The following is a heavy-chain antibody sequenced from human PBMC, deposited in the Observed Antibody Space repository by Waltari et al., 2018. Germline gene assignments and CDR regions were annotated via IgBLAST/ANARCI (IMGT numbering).Heavy chain of an antibody. V-gene: IGHV4-59*01. CDR3: AKFWSGFAS. CDR2: VYYTGST. D-gene: IGHD3-3*01. CDR1: GGAIGNSY. Sequence: QVQLQESGPGLVKPSETLSLTCSVSGGAIGNSYWSWIRQPPGKGLEWIGYVYYTGSTNYNPSLKSRVTISVDTSKNQFSPKLRSVTAADTAVYYCAKFWSGFASWGQGTLVTVSS. J-gene: IGHJ4*02.